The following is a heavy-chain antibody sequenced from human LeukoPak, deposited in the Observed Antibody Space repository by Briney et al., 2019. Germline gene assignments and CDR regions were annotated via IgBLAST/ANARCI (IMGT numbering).Heavy chain of an antibody. CDR1: GGSFSSSSYS. CDR3: ARHLYGSGTYYHAFDI. V-gene: IGHV4-39*01. CDR2: IYYSGST. J-gene: IGHJ3*02. D-gene: IGHD3-10*01. Sequence: PSETLSLTCTVSGGSFSSSSYSWGWIRQPPGKGLEWIGNIYYSGSTYYNPSLKSRATILIDRAKKQFSLKLSSVTAADTAVYYCARHLYGSGTYYHAFDIWGQGTMVTVSS.